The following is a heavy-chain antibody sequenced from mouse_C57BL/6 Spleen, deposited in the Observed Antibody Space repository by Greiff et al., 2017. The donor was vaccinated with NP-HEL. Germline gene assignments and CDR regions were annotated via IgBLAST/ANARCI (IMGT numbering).Heavy chain of an antibody. V-gene: IGHV1-69*01. Sequence: VQLQQPGAELVMPGASVKLSCKASGYTFTSYWMHWVKQRPGQGLEWIGEIDPSDSYTNYNQKFKGKSTLTVDKSSSTAYMQLSGLTSEDSAVYYCARSATVGYFDYWGQGTTLTVSS. CDR3: ARSATVGYFDY. CDR2: IDPSDSYT. D-gene: IGHD1-1*01. J-gene: IGHJ2*01. CDR1: GYTFTSYW.